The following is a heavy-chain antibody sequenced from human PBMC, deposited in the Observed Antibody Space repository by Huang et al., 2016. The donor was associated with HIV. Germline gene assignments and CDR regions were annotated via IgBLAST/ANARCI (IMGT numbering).Heavy chain of an antibody. CDR1: GGSFTGNS. J-gene: IGHJ6*02. V-gene: IGHV4-34*02. D-gene: IGHD3-3*01. CDR3: ARQWTILEWLLGLDV. CDR2: VNDSGAT. Sequence: QMQLQQRGAGLLKPSETLSLTCGVSGGSFTGNSLTWIRQAPGNGLGWIGEVNDSGATNYHPSLNGRVTISLDKSNRELSLNLRSVTSADTAVYYCARQWTILEWLLGLDVWGQGTTVIVSS.